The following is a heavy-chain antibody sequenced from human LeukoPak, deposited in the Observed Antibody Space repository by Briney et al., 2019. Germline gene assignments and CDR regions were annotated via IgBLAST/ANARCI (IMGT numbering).Heavy chain of an antibody. D-gene: IGHD3-10*01. Sequence: GRSLRLSCAASGFTFSSYAMHWVRQAPGKGLEWMAVISYDGSNKYYADSVKGRFTISRDNSKNTLYLQMNSLRAEDTAVYYCARGNGYYYGSGIDYWGQGTLVTVSS. CDR1: GFTFSSYA. J-gene: IGHJ4*02. CDR3: ARGNGYYYGSGIDY. CDR2: ISYDGSNK. V-gene: IGHV3-30*04.